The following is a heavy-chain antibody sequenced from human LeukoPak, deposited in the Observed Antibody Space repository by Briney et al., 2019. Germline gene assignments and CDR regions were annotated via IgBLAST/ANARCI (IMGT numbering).Heavy chain of an antibody. CDR2: INPSGGST. CDR3: ATQYDNYGGNGLYYFDY. CDR1: GYTFTSYG. V-gene: IGHV1-46*01. J-gene: IGHJ4*02. Sequence: ASVKVSCKASGYTFTSYGISWVRQAPGQGLEWMGIINPSGGSTSYAQKFQGRVTMTRDTSTSTVYMELSSLRSEDTAVYYCATQYDNYGGNGLYYFDYWGQGTLVTVSS. D-gene: IGHD4-23*01.